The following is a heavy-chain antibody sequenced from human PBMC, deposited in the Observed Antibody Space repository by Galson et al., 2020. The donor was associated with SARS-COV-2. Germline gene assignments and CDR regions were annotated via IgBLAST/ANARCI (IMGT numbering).Heavy chain of an antibody. J-gene: IGHJ4*02. D-gene: IGHD6-13*01. V-gene: IGHV4-59*08. CDR3: ARHPPYSSFDY. CDR2: IYYSGAT. CDR1: GGSISSYY. Sequence: ETSETLSLTCTVSGGSISSYYWSWIRQPPGKGLEWIGYIYYSGATNYNPSLKSRVTISVDTSKNHFSLKLSSVTAADTAVYYCARHPPYSSFDYWGQGTLVTVSS.